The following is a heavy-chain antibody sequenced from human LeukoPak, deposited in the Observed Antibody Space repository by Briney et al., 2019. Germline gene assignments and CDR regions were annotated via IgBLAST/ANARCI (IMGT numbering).Heavy chain of an antibody. J-gene: IGHJ6*02. CDR3: ARDIRARGASYYGMDV. Sequence: ASVKVSCKASGYTFTSYYMHWVRQAPGQGLEWMGIINPSGGSTSFAQKFQGRVTMTRDTSTSTVYMELSSLRSEDTAVYYCARDIRARGASYYGMDVWGQGTTVTVSS. V-gene: IGHV1-46*01. CDR2: INPSGGST. D-gene: IGHD1-26*01. CDR1: GYTFTSYY.